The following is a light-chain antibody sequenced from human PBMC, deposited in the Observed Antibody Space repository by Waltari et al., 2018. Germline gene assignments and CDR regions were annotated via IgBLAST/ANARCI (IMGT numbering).Light chain of an antibody. Sequence: IQLTQSPSSVSASVGDRVTLTCRASQHISTWLAWYQQMPGKAPKLLISYASNLQSGVPPRFSGSGSGTHFTLTINSLQPDDSATYNCQQTNDFPLTFGGGTKVEI. CDR2: YAS. CDR1: QHISTW. V-gene: IGKV1-12*01. CDR3: QQTNDFPLT. J-gene: IGKJ4*01.